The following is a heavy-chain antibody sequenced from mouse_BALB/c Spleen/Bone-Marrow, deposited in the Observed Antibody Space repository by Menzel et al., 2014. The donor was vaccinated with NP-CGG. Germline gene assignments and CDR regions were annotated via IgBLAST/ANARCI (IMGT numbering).Heavy chain of an antibody. CDR3: AKHASYDRTEVFFVY. CDR1: GFSFXNYG. J-gene: IGHJ3*01. Sequence: EVMLVESGGGLVKPGGSLKLSCAASGFSFXNYGMSWVRQTPEKRLEWVATISGDGRYTFYSDSVKGRFTISRDNAKNTLSMQISGLRCENTAEYFCAKHASYDRTEVFFVYWGQGTLVTVSA. D-gene: IGHD2-3*01. CDR2: ISGDGRYT. V-gene: IGHV5-9-2*01.